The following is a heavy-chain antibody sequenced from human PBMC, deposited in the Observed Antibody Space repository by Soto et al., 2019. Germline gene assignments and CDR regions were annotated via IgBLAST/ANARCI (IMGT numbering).Heavy chain of an antibody. D-gene: IGHD6-13*01. CDR2: MNPNSGNT. J-gene: IGHJ4*02. CDR3: ARGRVAAAKLVY. CDR1: GYTFTSYD. V-gene: IGHV1-8*01. Sequence: ASVKVSCQASGYTFTSYDINWVRQATGQGLEWMGWMNPNSGNTGYAQKFQGRVTMTRNTSISTAYMELSSLRSEDTAVYYCARGRVAAAKLVYWGQGTLVTVSS.